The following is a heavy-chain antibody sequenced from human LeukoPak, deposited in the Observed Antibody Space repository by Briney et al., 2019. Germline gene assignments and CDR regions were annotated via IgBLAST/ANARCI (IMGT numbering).Heavy chain of an antibody. Sequence: PGGSLRLSCAASGFTFSSYSMNWVRQAPGKGLEWVSYISSSSSNIYYADSVKGRFTISRDNAKNSLYLQMSSLRSEDTAVYYCARERPYYDILTGYYSPDAFDIWGQGTMVTVSS. J-gene: IGHJ3*02. D-gene: IGHD3-9*01. CDR1: GFTFSSYS. CDR3: ARERPYYDILTGYYSPDAFDI. V-gene: IGHV3-48*01. CDR2: ISSSSSNI.